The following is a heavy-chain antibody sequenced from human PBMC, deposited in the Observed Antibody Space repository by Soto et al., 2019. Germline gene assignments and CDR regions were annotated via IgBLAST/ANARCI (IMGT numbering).Heavy chain of an antibody. J-gene: IGHJ3*02. D-gene: IGHD3-22*01. Sequence: VASVKVSCKASGYTFTSYYMHLVRQAPGQGLEWMGIINPSSGSTSYAQKFQGRVTMTRDTSTSTVYMELSSLRSEDTAVYYCARGGASMIVVVTGDAFDIWGQGTMVTVSS. CDR2: INPSSGST. V-gene: IGHV1-46*01. CDR1: GYTFTSYY. CDR3: ARGGASMIVVVTGDAFDI.